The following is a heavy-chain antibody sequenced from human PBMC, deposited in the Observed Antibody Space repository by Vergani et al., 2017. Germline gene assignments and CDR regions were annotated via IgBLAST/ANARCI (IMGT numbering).Heavy chain of an antibody. D-gene: IGHD1-26*01. CDR2: IIPIFGIA. CDR3: ARRAERWETLLRDDFDV. CDR1: GGTISSHA. Sequence: QVQLVQSGAEVKKPGSSVKVSCKASGGTISSHAISWVRQAPGQGFEWMGRIIPIFGIANYAQKFQGRVTITADESTSTAYMDLSNLTSEDTAVYYCARRAERWETLLRDDFDVWGQGTFVTVSP. V-gene: IGHV1-69*13. J-gene: IGHJ3*01.